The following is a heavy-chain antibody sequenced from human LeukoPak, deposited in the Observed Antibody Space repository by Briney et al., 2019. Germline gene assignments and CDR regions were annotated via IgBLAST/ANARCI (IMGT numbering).Heavy chain of an antibody. V-gene: IGHV1-69*04. CDR2: IIPILGIA. CDR3: ARDPYYYYGMDV. J-gene: IGHJ6*02. Sequence: SVKVSCKASGGTFSSYAISWVRQAPGQGLEWVGRIIPILGIANYAQKFQGRVTITADKSTSTAYMELSSLRSEDTAVYYCARDPYYYYGMDVWGQGTTVTVSS. CDR1: GGTFSSYA.